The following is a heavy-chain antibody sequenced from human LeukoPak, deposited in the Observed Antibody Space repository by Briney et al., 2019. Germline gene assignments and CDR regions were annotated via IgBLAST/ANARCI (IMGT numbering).Heavy chain of an antibody. V-gene: IGHV4-59*01. J-gene: IGHJ4*02. CDR1: GYSISSGYY. CDR3: ARGSHGSGSYYGY. CDR2: IYYSGST. Sequence: SETLSLTCTVSGYSISSGYYWSWIRQPPGKGLEWIGYIYYSGSTNYNPSLKSRVTISVDTSKNQFSLKLSSVTAADTAVYYCARGSHGSGSYYGYWGQGTLVTVSS. D-gene: IGHD3-10*01.